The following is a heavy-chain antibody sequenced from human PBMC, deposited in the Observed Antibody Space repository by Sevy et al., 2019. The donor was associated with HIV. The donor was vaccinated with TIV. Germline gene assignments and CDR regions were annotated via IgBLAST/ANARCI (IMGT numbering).Heavy chain of an antibody. Sequence: GGSLRLSCTTSGFTFGDFAMSWFRQAPGKGLEWVGFIRSKDYGGTTEYAASVKGRFTISRDDSKNIADMQMNSLKTEDTAVYFCTRDGGGGNILASYYYYDMDVWGQGTTVTVSS. CDR2: IRSKDYGGTT. CDR1: GFTFGDFA. CDR3: TRDGGGGNILASYYYYDMDV. D-gene: IGHD2-21*01. V-gene: IGHV3-49*03. J-gene: IGHJ6*02.